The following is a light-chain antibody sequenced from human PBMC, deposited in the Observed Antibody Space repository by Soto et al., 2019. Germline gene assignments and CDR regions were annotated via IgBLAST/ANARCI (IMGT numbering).Light chain of an antibody. J-gene: IGLJ1*01. Sequence: QPVLTQPASVSGSPGQSITISCTGTSSNVGSYDLVSWYRQRPGEAPKLLIYGVNKRPSGVSTRFSGSKSGNTASLTISDLQAEDEAHFYCCAYAGSNIFVFGTGTKLTVL. CDR2: GVN. V-gene: IGLV2-23*02. CDR3: CAYAGSNIFV. CDR1: SSNVGSYDL.